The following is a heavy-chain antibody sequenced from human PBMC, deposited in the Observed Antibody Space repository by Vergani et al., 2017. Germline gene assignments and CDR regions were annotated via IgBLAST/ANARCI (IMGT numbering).Heavy chain of an antibody. D-gene: IGHD3-10*01. CDR3: ARAGSGSYYNVYFDY. CDR1: GGSISSRSYY. V-gene: IGHV4-39*07. Sequence: QLQLQESGPGLVKPSETLSLTCTVSGGSISSRSYYWGWIRQPPGKGLEWIGSIYYSGSTYYNPSLKSRVTISVDTSKNQFSLKLSSVTAADTAVYYCARAGSGSYYNVYFDYWGQGTLVTVSS. J-gene: IGHJ4*02. CDR2: IYYSGST.